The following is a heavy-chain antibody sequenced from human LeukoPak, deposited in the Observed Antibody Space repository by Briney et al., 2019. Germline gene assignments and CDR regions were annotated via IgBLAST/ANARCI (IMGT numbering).Heavy chain of an antibody. Sequence: ASMKVSCKASGGTFSSYAISWVRQAPGQGLEWMGRIIPIFGTANYAQKFQGRVTITTDESTSTAYMELSSLRSEDTAVYYCARVVMVRGSSYYYYYYMDVWGKGTTVTVSS. D-gene: IGHD3-10*01. CDR3: ARVVMVRGSSYYYYYYMDV. CDR1: GGTFSSYA. V-gene: IGHV1-69*05. J-gene: IGHJ6*03. CDR2: IIPIFGTA.